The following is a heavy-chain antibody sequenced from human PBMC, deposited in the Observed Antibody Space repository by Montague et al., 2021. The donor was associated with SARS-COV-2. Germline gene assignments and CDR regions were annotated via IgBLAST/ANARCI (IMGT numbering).Heavy chain of an antibody. CDR2: IKQDGSEK. V-gene: IGHV3-7*01. J-gene: IGHJ4*02. D-gene: IGHD5-18*01. Sequence: SLRLSCAASGFTFSSYWMSWVRQAPGKGLEWVANIKQDGSEKYYVDSVKGRFSISRDNAKNSLYLQMSSLRAEDTAMYYCTRLGWGYSDGLVYWGQGTLVTVSS. CDR3: TRLGWGYSDGLVY. CDR1: GFTFSSYW.